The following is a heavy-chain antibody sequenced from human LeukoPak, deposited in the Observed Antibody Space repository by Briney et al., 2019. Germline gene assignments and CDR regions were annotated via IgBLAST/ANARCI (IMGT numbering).Heavy chain of an antibody. V-gene: IGHV4-4*07. Sequence: SVPLSLTCTVSSGRIYSYYWSWIRQTAGKGLEWIGRLYPGVSTNYNPSLKSRVTMSVDTSRNQFALELRDVTAADTAVYYCARLKFYDSTGYSPGHYMDVWGKGTTVTVSS. CDR3: ARLKFYDSTGYSPGHYMDV. CDR2: LYPGVST. J-gene: IGHJ6*03. CDR1: SGRIYSYY. D-gene: IGHD3-22*01.